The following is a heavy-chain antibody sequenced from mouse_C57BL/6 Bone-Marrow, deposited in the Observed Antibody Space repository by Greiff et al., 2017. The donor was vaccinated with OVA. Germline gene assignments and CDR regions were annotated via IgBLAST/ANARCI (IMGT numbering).Heavy chain of an antibody. D-gene: IGHD1-1*02. V-gene: IGHV1-15*01. J-gene: IGHJ2*01. CDR2: IDPETGGT. Sequence: VQLQQSGAELVRPGASVTLSCKASGYTFTDYEMHWVKQTPVHGLEWIGAIDPETGGTAYNQKFKGKAILTADKSSSTAYIELRSLTSEDSAVYYCTRNWWYYFDYWGQGTTLTVSS. CDR1: GYTFTDYE. CDR3: TRNWWYYFDY.